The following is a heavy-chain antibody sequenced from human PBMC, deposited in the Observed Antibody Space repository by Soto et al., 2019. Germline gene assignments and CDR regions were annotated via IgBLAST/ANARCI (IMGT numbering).Heavy chain of an antibody. J-gene: IGHJ6*02. CDR1: GYTFTSYD. D-gene: IGHD6-19*01. CDR3: ASGIAVAGLYYYYGMDV. CDR2: MNPNSGNT. V-gene: IGHV1-8*01. Sequence: QVQLVQSGAEVKKPGASVKGSCKASGYTFTSYDINWVRQATGQGLEWMGWMNPNSGNTGYAQKFQGRVTMTRNTSISTAYMGLSGLRYEDTAVYYCASGIAVAGLYYYYGMDVWGQGTTVTVSS.